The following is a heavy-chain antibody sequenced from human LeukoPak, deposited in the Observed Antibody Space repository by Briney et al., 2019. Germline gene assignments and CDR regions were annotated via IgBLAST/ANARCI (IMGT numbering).Heavy chain of an antibody. V-gene: IGHV3-30*18. CDR2: ISYDGSNK. Sequence: PGGSLRLSCAASGFTFNNYVVHWVRQAPGQGLEWVALISYDGSNKYYADSVRGRFTISRDNSKNTLYLQMNSLRPEDTAVYYCAKDFEGFCGGDCYSMDFWGQGTLATVSS. D-gene: IGHD2-21*02. CDR1: GFTFNNYV. J-gene: IGHJ4*02. CDR3: AKDFEGFCGGDCYSMDF.